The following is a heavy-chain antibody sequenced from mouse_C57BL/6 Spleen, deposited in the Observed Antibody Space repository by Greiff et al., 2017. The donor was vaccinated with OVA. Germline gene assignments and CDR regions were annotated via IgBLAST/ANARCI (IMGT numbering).Heavy chain of an antibody. V-gene: IGHV3-6*01. Sequence: EVKLLESGPGLVKPSQSLSLTCSVTGYSITSGYYWNWIRQFPGNKLEWMGYISYDGSNNYNPSLKNRISITRDTSKNQFFLKLNSVTTEDTATYYCARDRAVAWFAYWGQGTLVTVSA. CDR3: ARDRAVAWFAY. D-gene: IGHD3-3*01. J-gene: IGHJ3*01. CDR2: ISYDGSN. CDR1: GYSITSGYY.